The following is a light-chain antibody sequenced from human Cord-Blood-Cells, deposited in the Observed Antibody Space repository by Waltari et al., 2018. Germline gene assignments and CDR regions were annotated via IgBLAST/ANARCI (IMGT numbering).Light chain of an antibody. J-gene: IGLJ3*02. CDR1: SSDVGSYTL. CDR2: EVS. V-gene: IGLV2-23*02. CDR3: CSYAGSSRV. Sequence: QSALTQPASVSGSPGQSITTSCTGTSSDVGSYTLVSWSQQHQCKAPKLMIYEVSKRPSGVSNRFSGSKSGNTASLTISGLQAEDEADYYCCSYAGSSRVFGGGTKLTVL.